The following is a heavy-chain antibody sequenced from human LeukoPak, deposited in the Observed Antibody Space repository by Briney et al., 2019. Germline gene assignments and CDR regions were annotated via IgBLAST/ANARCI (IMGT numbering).Heavy chain of an antibody. J-gene: IGHJ5*02. Sequence: ASVKVSCKASGYTFTGYYMHWVRQAPGQGLEWMGWINPNSGGTNYAQKFQGRVTMTRDTSISTAYMELSRLRSDDTAVHYCARDGGSYSGSWFDPWGQGTLVTVSS. CDR3: ARDGGSYSGSWFDP. CDR1: GYTFTGYY. D-gene: IGHD1-26*01. CDR2: INPNSGGT. V-gene: IGHV1-2*02.